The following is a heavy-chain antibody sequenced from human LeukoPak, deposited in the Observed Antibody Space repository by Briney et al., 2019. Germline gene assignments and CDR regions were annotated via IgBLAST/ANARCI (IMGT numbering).Heavy chain of an antibody. Sequence: GGSLRLSCAASGLTFSSYWMSWVRQAPGKGLEWVANTNQDGSEKYYVDSVRGRFTISRDNAKNSVYVQMNSLTAADTAVYYCAQWFGESIDYWGQGTLLTVSS. CDR3: AQWFGESIDY. J-gene: IGHJ4*02. D-gene: IGHD3-10*01. V-gene: IGHV3-7*03. CDR1: GLTFSSYW. CDR2: TNQDGSEK.